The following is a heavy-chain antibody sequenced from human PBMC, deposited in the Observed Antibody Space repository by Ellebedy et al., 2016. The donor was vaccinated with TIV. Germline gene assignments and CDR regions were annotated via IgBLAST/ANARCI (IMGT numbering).Heavy chain of an antibody. J-gene: IGHJ4*02. Sequence: PGGSLRLSCVVSGFTFSTYAMRWFRQAPGKGLEWVSALNTGGVTFYADSVKGRFTISRDSSKNTLYLQMNSLRVEDTAIYFCAKDSGRSGWISDYWGQGTLVTVSS. D-gene: IGHD3-10*01. V-gene: IGHV3-23*01. CDR1: GFTFSTYA. CDR3: AKDSGRSGWISDY. CDR2: LNTGGVT.